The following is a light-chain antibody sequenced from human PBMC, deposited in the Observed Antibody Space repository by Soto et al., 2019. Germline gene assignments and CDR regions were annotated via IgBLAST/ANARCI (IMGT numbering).Light chain of an antibody. CDR3: HQFDSSLT. CDR2: GTS. J-gene: IGKJ1*01. V-gene: IGKV3-20*01. Sequence: EIVLTQSPGTLSLSPGDRATLSCRASQSVSSSFLAWYQQKPGQAPRLLIYGTSSRATGIPDRFSGSGAGTDFTLTISRLEPEDCAVYYCHQFDSSLTFGQGTTVEIK. CDR1: QSVSSSF.